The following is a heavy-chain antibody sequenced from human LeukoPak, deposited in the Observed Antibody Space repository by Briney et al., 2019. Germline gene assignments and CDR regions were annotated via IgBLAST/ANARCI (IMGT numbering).Heavy chain of an antibody. CDR1: GFTFSSYS. J-gene: IGHJ3*02. CDR3: ARAISRIAVAGTHDAFDI. V-gene: IGHV3-48*04. Sequence: GGSLRLSCAASGFTFSSYSMNWVRQAPGKGLEWVSYISSSSSTIYYADSVKGRFTISRDNAKNSLYLQMNSLRAEDTAVYYCARAISRIAVAGTHDAFDIWGQGTMVTVSS. D-gene: IGHD6-19*01. CDR2: ISSSSSTI.